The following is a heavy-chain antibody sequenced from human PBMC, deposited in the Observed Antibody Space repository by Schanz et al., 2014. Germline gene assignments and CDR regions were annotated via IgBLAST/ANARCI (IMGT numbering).Heavy chain of an antibody. Sequence: QVQLVQSGAEVKKPGSSVKVSCKASGGTFSTYTISWVRQAPGQGLEWMGRIISILGIPNYAQKFQGRVTFTADKSTSTAYMELSSLKSEDTAMYYCATMWGYCTATACQILEVLDVWGQGTMVTVSS. CDR3: ATMWGYCTATACQILEVLDV. CDR2: IISILGIP. D-gene: IGHD2-8*02. J-gene: IGHJ3*01. V-gene: IGHV1-69*02. CDR1: GGTFSTYT.